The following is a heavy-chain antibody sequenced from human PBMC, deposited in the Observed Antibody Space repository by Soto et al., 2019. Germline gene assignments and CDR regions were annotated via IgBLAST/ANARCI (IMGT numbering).Heavy chain of an antibody. Sequence: GGSLRLSCAASGFTFSSYAMSWVRQAPGKGLEWVSAISGSGGSTYYADSVKGRFTISRDNSKNTLYLQMNSPRAEDTAVYYCAKDYYDAEWFDPWGQGTLVTVSS. CDR1: GFTFSSYA. D-gene: IGHD3-22*01. J-gene: IGHJ5*02. V-gene: IGHV3-23*01. CDR3: AKDYYDAEWFDP. CDR2: ISGSGGST.